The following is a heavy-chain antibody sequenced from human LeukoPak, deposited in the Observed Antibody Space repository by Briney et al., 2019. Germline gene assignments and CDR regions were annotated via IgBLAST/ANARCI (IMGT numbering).Heavy chain of an antibody. CDR1: GFTFSSYA. CDR2: IGSTGSTI. V-gene: IGHV3-48*03. J-gene: IGHJ4*02. CDR3: ARGTGELDY. Sequence: GGSLRLSCAASGFTFSSYAMHWVRQARGKGLEWVSYIGSTGSTIYYADSVKGRFTISRDNAKNSLYLQMNSLRAEDTAVYYCARGTGELDYWGQGTLVTVSS.